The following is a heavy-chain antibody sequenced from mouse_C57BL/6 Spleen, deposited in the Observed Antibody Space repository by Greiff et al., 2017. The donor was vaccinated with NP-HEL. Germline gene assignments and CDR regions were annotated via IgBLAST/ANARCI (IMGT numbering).Heavy chain of an antibody. Sequence: DVMLVESGGGLVKPGGSLKLSCAASGFTFSSYAMSWVRQTPEKRLEWVATISDGGSYTYYPDNVKGRFTISRDNAKNNLYLQMSHLKSEDTAMYYCARDWGDYGNYVYYFDYWGQGTTLTVSS. CDR2: ISDGGSYT. J-gene: IGHJ2*01. CDR1: GFTFSSYA. V-gene: IGHV5-4*01. D-gene: IGHD2-1*01. CDR3: ARDWGDYGNYVYYFDY.